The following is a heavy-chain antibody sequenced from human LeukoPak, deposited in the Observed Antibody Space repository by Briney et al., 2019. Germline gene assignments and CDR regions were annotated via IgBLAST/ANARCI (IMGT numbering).Heavy chain of an antibody. V-gene: IGHV1-8*01. CDR3: ARWPNLRGGYYYGMDV. D-gene: IGHD3-10*01. CDR2: TNPNSGNT. J-gene: IGHJ6*02. CDR1: GYTFTSYD. Sequence: ASVKVSCKASGYTFTSYDINWVRQATGQGLEWMGWTNPNSGNTGYAQKFQGRVTMTRNTSISTAYMELSSLRSEDTAVYYCARWPNLRGGYYYGMDVWGQGTTVTVSS.